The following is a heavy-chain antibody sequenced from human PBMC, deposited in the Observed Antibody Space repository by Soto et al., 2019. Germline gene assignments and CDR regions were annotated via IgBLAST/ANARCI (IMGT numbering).Heavy chain of an antibody. D-gene: IGHD2-15*01. V-gene: IGHV4-39*01. CDR1: GGSISSSSYY. CDR2: IYYSGST. Sequence: TSETLSLTCTVSGGSISSSSYYWGWIRQPPGKGLEWIGSIYYSGSTYYNPSLKSRVTISVDTSKNQFSLKLSSVTAADTAVYYCARPGYCSGGSCYGDAFDIWGQGTMVTVSS. CDR3: ARPGYCSGGSCYGDAFDI. J-gene: IGHJ3*02.